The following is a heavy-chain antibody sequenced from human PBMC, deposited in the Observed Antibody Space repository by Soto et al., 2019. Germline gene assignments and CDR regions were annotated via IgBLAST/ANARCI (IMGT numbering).Heavy chain of an antibody. CDR2: IYPCDSDT. CDR3: ARISYYSYYYGMDV. CDR1: GYSFTSYC. V-gene: IGHV5-51*01. Sequence: GESLKISCEGSGYSFTSYCIAWVRQMPWKGLEWMGIIYPCDSDTRYSPSFQGQVTISADKSISTAYLQWSSLKASDTAMYYCARISYYSYYYGMDVWGQGPPMTVSS. D-gene: IGHD3-16*01. J-gene: IGHJ6*02.